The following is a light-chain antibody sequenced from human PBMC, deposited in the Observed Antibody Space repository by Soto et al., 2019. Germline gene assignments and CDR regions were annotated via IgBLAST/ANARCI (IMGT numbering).Light chain of an antibody. Sequence: QPVLTQSSSASASLGSSVKLTCTLSSGHSSYIIAWHQQQPGKAPRYLMKLEGSGSYNKGSGVPDRFSGSSSGADRYLTIPTLQFEDEADYYCETWDFNTRVFGGGTKLTFL. J-gene: IGLJ3*02. CDR2: LEGSGSY. CDR3: ETWDFNTRV. CDR1: SGHSSYI. V-gene: IGLV4-60*02.